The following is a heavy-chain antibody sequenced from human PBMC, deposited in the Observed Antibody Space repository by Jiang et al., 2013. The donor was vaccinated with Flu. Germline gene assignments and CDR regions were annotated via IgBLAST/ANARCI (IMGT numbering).Heavy chain of an antibody. D-gene: IGHD3-22*01. CDR1: GFTFDDYA. V-gene: IGHV3-9*01. J-gene: IGHJ4*02. CDR2: ISWNSGSI. CDR3: AKGDYYDSSGYSDY. Sequence: VQLVESGGGLVQAGRSLRLSCAASGFTFDDYAMHWVRQAPGKGLEWVSGISWNSGSIGYADSVKGRFTISRDNAKNSLYLQMNSLRAEDTALYYCAKGDYYDSSGYSDYWGQGTLVTVSS.